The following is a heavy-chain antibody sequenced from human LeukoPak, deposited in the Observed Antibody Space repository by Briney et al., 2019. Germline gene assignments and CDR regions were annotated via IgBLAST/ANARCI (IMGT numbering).Heavy chain of an antibody. Sequence: SETLSLTCAVSGGSISSGDYSWRSIRQPPGKGLEWIGYIYHSGSTNYHRSHKTRITISVDTSKNQFSLKLSSVTAADPAVYYCARGQQLVLVYGMDVWGQGTTVTVSS. V-gene: IGHV4-30-2*01. CDR3: ARGQQLVLVYGMDV. D-gene: IGHD6-13*01. J-gene: IGHJ6*02. CDR1: GGSISSGDYS. CDR2: IYHSGST.